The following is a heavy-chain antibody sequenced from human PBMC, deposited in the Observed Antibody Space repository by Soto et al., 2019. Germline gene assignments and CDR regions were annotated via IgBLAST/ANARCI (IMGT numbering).Heavy chain of an antibody. CDR3: VRAARPRFYYYYGMDV. D-gene: IGHD6-6*01. J-gene: IGHJ6*02. V-gene: IGHV4-31*03. Sequence: SETLSLTCTVSGGSISSGGYYWSWIRQHPGKGLEWIGYIYYSGSTYYNPSLKSRVTISVDTSKNQFSLKLSSVTAADTAVYYCVRAARPRFYYYYGMDVWGQGTTVTVSS. CDR2: IYYSGST. CDR1: GGSISSGGYY.